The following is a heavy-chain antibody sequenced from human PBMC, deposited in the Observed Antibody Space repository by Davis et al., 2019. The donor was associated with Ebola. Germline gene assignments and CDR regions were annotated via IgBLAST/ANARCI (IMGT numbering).Heavy chain of an antibody. CDR1: GYTLTELS. D-gene: IGHD3-22*01. Sequence: ASVKVSCKVSGYTLTELSMHWVRQAPGKGLEWMGGFDPEDGETIYAQKFQGRVTITADKSTSTAYMELSSLRSEDTAVYYCASTHYYDNSGYYYVEDYYYYYGMDVWGQGTTVTVSS. J-gene: IGHJ6*02. CDR2: FDPEDGET. CDR3: ASTHYYDNSGYYYVEDYYYYYGMDV. V-gene: IGHV1-24*01.